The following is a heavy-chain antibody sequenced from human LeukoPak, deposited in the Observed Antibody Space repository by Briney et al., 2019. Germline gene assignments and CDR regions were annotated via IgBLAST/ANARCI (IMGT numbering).Heavy chain of an antibody. V-gene: IGHV4-34*01. Sequence: SETLSLTCAVYGGSFSGYYWSWIRQPPGKGLEWIGEINHSGSTNYNPSLKSRVTISVDTSKNQFSLKLSSVTAADTAVYYCARGDGRGYYYVGFDYWGEGTLVTVSS. D-gene: IGHD3-22*01. CDR3: ARGDGRGYYYVGFDY. CDR2: INHSGST. CDR1: GGSFSGYY. J-gene: IGHJ4*02.